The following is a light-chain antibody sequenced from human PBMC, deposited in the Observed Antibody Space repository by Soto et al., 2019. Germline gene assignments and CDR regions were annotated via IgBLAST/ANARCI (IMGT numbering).Light chain of an antibody. Sequence: NFILTQPHSVSASPGKTVTISCTGSSGSIASNYVQWYQQRPGSAPTTVIYEDNQRPSGVPDRFSGSIDSSSNSASLTISGLKTEDEADYYCQSYDSSNHAVFGGGTQLTVL. V-gene: IGLV6-57*02. CDR3: QSYDSSNHAV. J-gene: IGLJ7*01. CDR2: EDN. CDR1: SGSIASNY.